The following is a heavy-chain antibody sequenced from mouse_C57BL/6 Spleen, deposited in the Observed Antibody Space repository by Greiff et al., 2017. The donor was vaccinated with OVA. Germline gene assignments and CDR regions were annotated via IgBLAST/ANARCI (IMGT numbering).Heavy chain of an antibody. CDR2: IDPSDSDT. D-gene: IGHD2-5*01. Sequence: QVQLQQPGAELVRPGSSVKLSCKASGYTFTSYWMHWVKQRPIKGLEWIGNIDPSDSDTHYNQKFKDKATLTVDKSSSTAYMQLSSLTSEDSAVYYCARSRGSNYYFDYWGQGTTLTVSS. CDR3: ARSRGSNYYFDY. CDR1: GYTFTSYW. V-gene: IGHV1-52*01. J-gene: IGHJ2*01.